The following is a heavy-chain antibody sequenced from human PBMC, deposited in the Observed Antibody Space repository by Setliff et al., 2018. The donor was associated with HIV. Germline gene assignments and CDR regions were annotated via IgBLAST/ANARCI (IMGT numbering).Heavy chain of an antibody. CDR1: GGSFSDYS. Sequence: SETLSLTCTVYGGSFSDYSCNWIRQTPEKGLEWIAEITHSGSTNYNPSLRGRVTILLGTSKNHFSLNLRSVTAADTAFYYCATKGWNAYKAFDYWGQGTLVTVSS. D-gene: IGHD1-1*01. CDR2: ITHSGST. CDR3: ATKGWNAYKAFDY. V-gene: IGHV4-34*01. J-gene: IGHJ4*02.